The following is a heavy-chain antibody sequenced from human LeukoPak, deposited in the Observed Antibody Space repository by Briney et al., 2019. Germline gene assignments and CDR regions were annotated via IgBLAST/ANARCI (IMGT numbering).Heavy chain of an antibody. CDR2: IIPIFGTA. Sequence: VASVKVSCKASGGTFSSYATSWVRQAPGQGLEWMGGIIPIFGTANYAQKFQGRVTITADESTSTAYMELSSLRSDDTAVYYCARDSAPGDTYGLLGIDSWGQGTLVTVSS. CDR3: ARDSAPGDTYGLLGIDS. D-gene: IGHD5-18*01. J-gene: IGHJ4*02. CDR1: GGTFSSYA. V-gene: IGHV1-69*13.